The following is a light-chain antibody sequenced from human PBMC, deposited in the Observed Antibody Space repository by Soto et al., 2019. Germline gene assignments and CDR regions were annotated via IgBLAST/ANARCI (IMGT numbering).Light chain of an antibody. Sequence: DIQMTQSPSTLSASVGDRVTITCRASQSISSWLAWYQQKPGKDPKVLIYKASSLASGVPSRFSGSGSGTEFTLTITSLQPDDFATYYCQQYDSYPRTFGQGTKVEIK. J-gene: IGKJ1*01. CDR3: QQYDSYPRT. CDR2: KAS. CDR1: QSISSW. V-gene: IGKV1-5*03.